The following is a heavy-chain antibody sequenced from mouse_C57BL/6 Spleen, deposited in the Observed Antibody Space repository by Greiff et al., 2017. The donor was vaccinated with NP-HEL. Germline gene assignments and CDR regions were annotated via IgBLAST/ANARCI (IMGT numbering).Heavy chain of an antibody. CDR1: GYTFTSYW. CDR3: ARPLLLRSGPGYFDY. J-gene: IGHJ2*01. V-gene: IGHV1-55*01. Sequence: QVQLQQPGAELVKPGASVKMSCKASGYTFTSYWITWVKQRPGQGLEWIGDIYPGSGSTNYNEKFKSKATLTVDTSSSTAYMQLSSLTSEDSAVYYCARPLLLRSGPGYFDYWGQGTTLTVSS. D-gene: IGHD1-1*01. CDR2: IYPGSGST.